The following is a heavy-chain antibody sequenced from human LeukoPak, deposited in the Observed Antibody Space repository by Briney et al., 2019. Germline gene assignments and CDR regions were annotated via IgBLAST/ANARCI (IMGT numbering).Heavy chain of an antibody. CDR1: GFTFSSYA. J-gene: IGHJ4*02. V-gene: IGHV3-30-3*01. CDR3: ARDRYTAMVTHTFDY. D-gene: IGHD5-18*01. Sequence: PGGSLRLSCAASGFTFSSYAMYWVRQAPGKGLEWVAVISFDGSSKYYADSVKGRFTISRDNSKNTLYLQMNSLRAEDTAVYYCARDRYTAMVTHTFDYWGQGTLVTVSS. CDR2: ISFDGSSK.